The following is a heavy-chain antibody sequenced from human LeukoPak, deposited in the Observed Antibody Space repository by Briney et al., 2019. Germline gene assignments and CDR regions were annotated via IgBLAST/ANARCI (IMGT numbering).Heavy chain of an antibody. CDR2: ISYDGSNK. CDR3: AKDRSNTDY. D-gene: IGHD2/OR15-2a*01. CDR1: GFTFSSYG. V-gene: IGHV3-30*18. J-gene: IGHJ4*02. Sequence: GGSLGLSCAASGFTFSSYGMHWVRQAPGKGLEWVAVISYDGSNKYYADSVKGRFTISRDNSKNTLYLQMNSLRAEDTAVYYCAKDRSNTDYWGQGTLVTVSS.